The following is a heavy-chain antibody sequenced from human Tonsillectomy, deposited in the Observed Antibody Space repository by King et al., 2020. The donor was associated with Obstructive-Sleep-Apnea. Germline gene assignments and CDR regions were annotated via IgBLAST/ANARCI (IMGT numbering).Heavy chain of an antibody. CDR2: MNPNSGNT. J-gene: IGHJ4*02. D-gene: IGHD3-10*01. Sequence: LVQSGAEVKKPGASVKVSCKASGYTFTRYDINWVRQATGQGLEWMGWMNPNSGNTGYAQKFQGRVTMTRNTSISTAYMELSSLRSEDTAVYYCARMTSMVRGVIPLGFDYWGQGTLVTVSS. V-gene: IGHV1-8*01. CDR1: GYTFTRYD. CDR3: ARMTSMVRGVIPLGFDY.